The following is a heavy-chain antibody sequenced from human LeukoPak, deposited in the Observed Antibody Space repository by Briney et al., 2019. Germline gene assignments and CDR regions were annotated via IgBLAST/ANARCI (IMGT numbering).Heavy chain of an antibody. CDR1: GYTFTDSA. D-gene: IGHD2-8*01. CDR3: ARGYCINGVCDRGDY. Sequence: ASVKVSCKASGYTFTDSAIHWVRQAPGQRLEWMGWINTGHGDTEYSQKFQGRVTITRDTSASTAYMVLSSLRSEDTAVYYCARGYCINGVCDRGDYWGQGTLVTVSS. V-gene: IGHV1-3*04. J-gene: IGHJ4*02. CDR2: INTGHGDT.